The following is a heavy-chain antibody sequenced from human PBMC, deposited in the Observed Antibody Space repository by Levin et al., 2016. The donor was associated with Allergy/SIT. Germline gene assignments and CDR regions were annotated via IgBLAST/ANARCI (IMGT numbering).Heavy chain of an antibody. D-gene: IGHD2-2*02. CDR2: IIPIFGTA. J-gene: IGHJ5*02. CDR3: ARGGIVVVPAAIPGGWFDP. Sequence: WVRQAPGQGLEWMGGIIPIFGTANYAQKFQGRVTITADESTSTAYMELSSLRSEDTAVYYCARGGIVVVPAAIPGGWFDPWGQGTLVTVSS. V-gene: IGHV1-69*01.